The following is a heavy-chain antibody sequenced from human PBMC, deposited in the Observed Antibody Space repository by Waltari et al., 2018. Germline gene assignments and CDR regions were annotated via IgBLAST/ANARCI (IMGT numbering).Heavy chain of an antibody. D-gene: IGHD2-2*01. Sequence: EVQLVESGGGLVQPGGSLRLSCAASGFTFSSYSMNWVRQAPGKGLEWVSYISSSSSTIYYADSVKGRFTISRDNAKNSLYLQMNSLRAEDTAVYYCARDPSTSASGFWGQGTLVTVSS. CDR2: ISSSSSTI. CDR3: ARDPSTSASGF. V-gene: IGHV3-48*01. CDR1: GFTFSSYS. J-gene: IGHJ4*02.